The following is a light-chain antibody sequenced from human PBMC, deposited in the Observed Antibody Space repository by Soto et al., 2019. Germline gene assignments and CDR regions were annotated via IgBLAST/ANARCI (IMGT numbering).Light chain of an antibody. CDR1: SSNIGPGYD. CDR2: SNT. J-gene: IGLJ2*01. V-gene: IGLV1-40*01. CDR3: ASYGGRDDMI. Sequence: QSVLTQPPSVSGAPGQRVTISCTGSSSNIGPGYDVHWYQQLPGTAPKLLIYSNTNRPSGVPDRFSGSRSGTSASLAITGLQAEDEADYYCASYGGRDDMIFGGGTKVTVL.